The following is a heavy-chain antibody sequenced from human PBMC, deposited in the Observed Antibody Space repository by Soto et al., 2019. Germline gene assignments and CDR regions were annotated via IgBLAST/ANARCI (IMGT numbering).Heavy chain of an antibody. J-gene: IGHJ4*01. CDR2: IYYAGSS. CDR1: GGSINNYY. D-gene: IGHD1-7*01. CDR3: ARHSWELRKTFDY. Sequence: QVQLQESGPGLLKPSETLSLTCTVSGGSINNYYWSWIRQPPGEGLEWIGSIYYAGSSNYNPSLNSRVTISLDTSKNHFSLKLSSVTAADTAVYYCARHSWELRKTFDYWGQGTLVTVSS. V-gene: IGHV4-59*08.